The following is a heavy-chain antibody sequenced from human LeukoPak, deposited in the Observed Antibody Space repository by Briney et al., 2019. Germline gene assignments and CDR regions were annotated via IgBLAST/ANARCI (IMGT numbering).Heavy chain of an antibody. CDR3: ARGTDSALFFDY. Sequence: PGRSLRLSCAASGFTFSSYAMHWVRQAPGKGLEWVAVISYDGSNKYYADSVKGRFTISRDNSKNTLYLQMNSLRAEDTAVYYCARGTDSALFFDYWGQGTLVTVSS. J-gene: IGHJ4*02. CDR1: GFTFSSYA. V-gene: IGHV3-30*04. D-gene: IGHD3/OR15-3a*01. CDR2: ISYDGSNK.